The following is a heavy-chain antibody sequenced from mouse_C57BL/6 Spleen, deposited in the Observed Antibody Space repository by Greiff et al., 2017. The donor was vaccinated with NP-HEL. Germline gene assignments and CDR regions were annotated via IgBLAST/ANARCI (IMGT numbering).Heavy chain of an antibody. D-gene: IGHD2-1*01. J-gene: IGHJ4*01. CDR2: IDPETGGT. CDR1: GYTFTDYE. Sequence: QVQLQQSGAELVRPGASVTLSCKASGYTFTDYEMHWVKQTPVHGLEWIGAIDPETGGTAYNQKFKGKAILTADKSSSTAYMELRSLTSEDSAVYYCTRGLLHYAMDYWGQGTSVTVSS. V-gene: IGHV1-15*01. CDR3: TRGLLHYAMDY.